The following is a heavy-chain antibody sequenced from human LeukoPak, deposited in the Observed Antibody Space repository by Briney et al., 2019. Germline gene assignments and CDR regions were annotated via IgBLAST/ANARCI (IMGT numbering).Heavy chain of an antibody. CDR3: ATYYDSSGSVDY. J-gene: IGHJ4*02. CDR2: INHSGST. D-gene: IGHD3-22*01. Sequence: SETLSLTCAVYGGSFSGYYWSWIRQPPGKGLEWIGEINHSGSTNYIPSLKSRVTISVDTSKNQFSLKLSSVTAADTAVYYCATYYDSSGSVDYWGQGALVTVSS. CDR1: GGSFSGYY. V-gene: IGHV4-34*01.